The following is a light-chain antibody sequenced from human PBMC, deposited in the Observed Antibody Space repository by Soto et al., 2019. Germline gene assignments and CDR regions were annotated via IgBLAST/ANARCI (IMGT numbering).Light chain of an antibody. Sequence: DIQMTQSPSTLSTSVGDRVTITCRASQSISSWLAWYQQKPGKPPNLLIYKASSLESGVPSRFSGSGSGTEFTLTISSLQPDDFATYYCQQYNTYSWTFGQGTKVDIK. CDR2: KAS. J-gene: IGKJ1*01. V-gene: IGKV1-5*03. CDR1: QSISSW. CDR3: QQYNTYSWT.